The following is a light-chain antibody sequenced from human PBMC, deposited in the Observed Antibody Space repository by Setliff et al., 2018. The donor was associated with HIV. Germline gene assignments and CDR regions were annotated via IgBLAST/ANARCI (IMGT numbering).Light chain of an antibody. Sequence: QSALTQPRSVSGSPGQSVTISCTGTSSDVGDYDFVSWYQQHPDKAPKLILYEVNKRPSGVPDRFSGSKSGNTASLTVSGLQADDEADYYCSSYAGSNNPVVFGGGTRSPS. V-gene: IGLV2-8*01. J-gene: IGLJ2*01. CDR3: SSYAGSNNPVV. CDR1: SSDVGDYDF. CDR2: EVN.